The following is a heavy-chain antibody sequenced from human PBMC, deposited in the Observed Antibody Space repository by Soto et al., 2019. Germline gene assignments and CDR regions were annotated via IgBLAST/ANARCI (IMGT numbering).Heavy chain of an antibody. CDR1: GYTFSTYG. J-gene: IGHJ6*02. V-gene: IGHV1-18*03. Sequence: QVQLVQSGAEVRKPGASVKVSCKASGYTFSTYGISWVRQAPGQGLEWMGWITTYSGNTNYAQKFQGRVTMTTDTSTSTGYRELRSLRSDDMAVYYCASVLVDIVGTIHYYLGTDVWGQGTTVTVSS. D-gene: IGHD5-12*01. CDR3: ASVLVDIVGTIHYYLGTDV. CDR2: ITTYSGNT.